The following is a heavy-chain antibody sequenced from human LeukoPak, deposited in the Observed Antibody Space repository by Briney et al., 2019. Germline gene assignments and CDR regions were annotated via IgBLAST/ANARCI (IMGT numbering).Heavy chain of an antibody. D-gene: IGHD1-26*01. CDR3: ARRSGEGYFDY. J-gene: IGHJ4*02. Sequence: GGSLRLSCAASGFTVSSNYMTWVRQAPGKGLEWLSVIYSGGDTYYADSVKGRFTISRDNSKNTLYLQMNSLRAEDTALYYCARRSGEGYFDYRGQGTLVTVSS. CDR1: GFTVSSNY. CDR2: IYSGGDT. V-gene: IGHV3-66*01.